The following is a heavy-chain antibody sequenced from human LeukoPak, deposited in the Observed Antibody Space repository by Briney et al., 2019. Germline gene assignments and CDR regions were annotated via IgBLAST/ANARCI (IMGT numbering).Heavy chain of an antibody. CDR2: INPNSGVT. V-gene: IGHV1-2*02. J-gene: IGHJ6*03. D-gene: IGHD5-12*01. Sequence: GASVKVSCKASGYTFSGFYIHWVRQAPGQGLEWMGWINPNSGVTNYAQKLQGRVTITRDTSIDTAYMQLSRLRSDDTAVYYCAKDRYGDYEAPFHYYMGAWGRGTTVTVSS. CDR3: AKDRYGDYEAPFHYYMGA. CDR1: GYTFSGFY.